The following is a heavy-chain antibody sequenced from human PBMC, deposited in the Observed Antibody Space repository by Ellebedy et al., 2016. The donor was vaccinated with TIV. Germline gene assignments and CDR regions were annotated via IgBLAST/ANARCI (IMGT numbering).Heavy chain of an antibody. CDR1: GFSFDDYA. V-gene: IGHV3-9*01. Sequence: SLKISCAASGFSFDDYAMHRVRQAPGKGLEWVSGISWNSGSIGYADSVKGRFPIARDNARKSLYLHMTSLRAEDTALYYCAEGSTIALLTCVDYWGQGTLVTVSS. D-gene: IGHD1-1*01. J-gene: IGHJ4*02. CDR3: AEGSTIALLTCVDY. CDR2: ISWNSGSI.